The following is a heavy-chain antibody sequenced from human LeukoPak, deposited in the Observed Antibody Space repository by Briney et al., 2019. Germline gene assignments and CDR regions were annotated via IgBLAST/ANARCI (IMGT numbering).Heavy chain of an antibody. V-gene: IGHV3-30-3*01. CDR2: ISYDGSNK. J-gene: IGHJ6*02. Sequence: QPGRSLRLSCAASGFTFSSYAMHWVRQAPGKGLEWVAVISYDGSNKYYADSVKGRFTISRDNSKNTLYLQTNSLRAEDTAVYYCARDTNYDILTGYYSGSDYYGMDVWGQGTTVTVSS. CDR1: GFTFSSYA. CDR3: ARDTNYDILTGYYSGSDYYGMDV. D-gene: IGHD3-9*01.